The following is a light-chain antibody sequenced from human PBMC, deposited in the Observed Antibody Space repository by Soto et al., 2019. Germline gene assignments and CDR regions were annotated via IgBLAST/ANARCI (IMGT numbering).Light chain of an antibody. J-gene: IGLJ1*01. CDR2: SNN. Sequence: QSVLTQTPSASATPGQRVTISCSGTNSNIGSNTIAWYQQLPGTAPKRLIYSNNHRPSGVPDRFSGSKSGTSASLAISGLRSEDEADYYCAAWDDSLRGYVFGTGTKVTV. V-gene: IGLV1-47*02. CDR3: AAWDDSLRGYV. CDR1: NSNIGSNT.